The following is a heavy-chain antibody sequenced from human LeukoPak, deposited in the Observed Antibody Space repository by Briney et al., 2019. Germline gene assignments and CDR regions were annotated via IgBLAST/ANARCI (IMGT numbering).Heavy chain of an antibody. CDR2: ISWDDDST. D-gene: IGHD6-13*01. Sequence: GGSLRLSCAASGFTFDDYTIHWVRQAPGKGLEWVSLISWDDDSTYYADSVKGRFTISRDNSKNSLYLQMNSLRTEDTALYYCAKGDSSSWYNFDYWGQGTLVTVSS. V-gene: IGHV3-43*01. CDR3: AKGDSSSWYNFDY. CDR1: GFTFDDYT. J-gene: IGHJ4*02.